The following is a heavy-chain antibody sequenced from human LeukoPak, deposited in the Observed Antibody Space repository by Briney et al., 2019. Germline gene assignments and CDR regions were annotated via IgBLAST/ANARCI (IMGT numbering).Heavy chain of an antibody. CDR1: GGTFSSYA. CDR3: ARGSIVPAAYNWFDP. CDR2: IIPILGIA. D-gene: IGHD2-2*01. Sequence: GSSVKVSCKASGGTFSSYAISWVRQAPGQGLEWMGRIIPILGIANYAQKFQGRVTITTDEFTSTAYMELSSLRSEDTAVYYCARGSIVPAAYNWFDPWGQGTLVTVSS. V-gene: IGHV1-69*04. J-gene: IGHJ5*02.